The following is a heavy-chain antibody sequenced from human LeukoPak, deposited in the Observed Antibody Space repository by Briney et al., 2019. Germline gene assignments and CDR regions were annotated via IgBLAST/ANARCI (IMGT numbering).Heavy chain of an antibody. V-gene: IGHV3-48*04. CDR3: ASLLTPYHGSGGGGMDV. Sequence: GGSLRLSCAASGFTFSSYNMNWVRQAPGKGLEWVSYISSSSSTIYYADSVKGRFTISRDNAKDTLYLQMTSLRVEDTAVYSCASLLTPYHGSGGGGMDVWGQGTTVTVSS. D-gene: IGHD3-10*01. CDR1: GFTFSSYN. CDR2: ISSSSSTI. J-gene: IGHJ6*02.